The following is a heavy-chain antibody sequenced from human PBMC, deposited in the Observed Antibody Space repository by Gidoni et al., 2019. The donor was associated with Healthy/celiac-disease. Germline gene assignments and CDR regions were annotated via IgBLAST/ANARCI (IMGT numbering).Heavy chain of an antibody. CDR1: SYG. Sequence: SYGMHWVRQAPGKGLEWVAVISYDGSNKYYADSVKGRFTISRDNSKNTLYLQMNSLRAEDTAVYYCAKDQPGWIVGATGVFDYWGQGTLVTVSS. CDR3: AKDQPGWIVGATGVFDY. J-gene: IGHJ4*02. CDR2: ISYDGSNK. V-gene: IGHV3-30*18. D-gene: IGHD1-26*01.